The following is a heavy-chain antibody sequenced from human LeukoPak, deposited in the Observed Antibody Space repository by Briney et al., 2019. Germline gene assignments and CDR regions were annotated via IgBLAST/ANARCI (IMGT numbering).Heavy chain of an antibody. J-gene: IGHJ4*02. CDR3: ARGGPRWLQYLIDC. CDR2: INHSGST. D-gene: IGHD5-24*01. V-gene: IGHV4-34*01. CDR1: GGSFSGYY. Sequence: SETLSLTCAVYGGSFSGYYWSWIRQPPGKGLEWIGEINHSGSTNYNPSLKSRVTISVDTSKNQFSLKMSSVTAADTAVYYCARGGPRWLQYLIDCWGQGTLVTVSS.